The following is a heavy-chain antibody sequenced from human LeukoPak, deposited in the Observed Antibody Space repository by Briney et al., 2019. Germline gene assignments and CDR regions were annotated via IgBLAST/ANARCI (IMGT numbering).Heavy chain of an antibody. D-gene: IGHD3-16*02. CDR1: GGSISSYY. CDR3: ARGPTSYDYVWGSYRYYYGMDV. V-gene: IGHV4-59*01. J-gene: IGHJ6*02. Sequence: SETLSLTCTISGGSISSYYWSWIRQLPGKGLEWIGYIYYSGSTNYNPSLKSRVTISVDTSKNQFSLKLSSVTAADTAVYYCARGPTSYDYVWGSYRYYYGMDVWGQGTTVTVSS. CDR2: IYYSGST.